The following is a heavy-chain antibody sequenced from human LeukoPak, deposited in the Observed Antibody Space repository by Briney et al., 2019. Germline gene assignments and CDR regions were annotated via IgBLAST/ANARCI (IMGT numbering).Heavy chain of an antibody. J-gene: IGHJ4*02. CDR3: ARGAKWELGYYFDY. Sequence: GGSLRLSCAASGFTFSSYSMNWVRQAPGKGLEWVSSISSGHIYYADSFKGRFIISRDTAKNSVDLQMDSLRAEDTAVYYCARGAKWELGYYFDYWGQGTVVAVSS. CDR1: GFTFSSYS. CDR2: ISSGHI. V-gene: IGHV3-21*01. D-gene: IGHD4-23*01.